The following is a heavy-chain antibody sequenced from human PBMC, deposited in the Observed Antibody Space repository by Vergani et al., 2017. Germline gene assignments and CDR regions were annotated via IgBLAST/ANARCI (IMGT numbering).Heavy chain of an antibody. Sequence: QVQLQESGPGLVKPSETLSLTCTVSGGSISCYYWSWIRQPPGKGLEWIGYIYYSGSTNYNPCLKSRVNISVDTPKNQFSLKLSSVTAADTAVYYCARQPIVGAADWGQGTLVTVSS. CDR3: ARQPIVGAAD. V-gene: IGHV4-59*01. J-gene: IGHJ4*02. CDR1: GGSISCYY. D-gene: IGHD1-26*01. CDR2: IYYSGST.